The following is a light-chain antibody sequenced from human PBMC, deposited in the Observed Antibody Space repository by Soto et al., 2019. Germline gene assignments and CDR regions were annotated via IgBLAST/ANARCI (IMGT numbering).Light chain of an antibody. V-gene: IGKV3-11*01. J-gene: IGKJ3*01. CDR1: PSVGSF. Sequence: EIGFTQSPATLPLSPGERATLSCRASPSVGSFLARYQKKPGQAPRLLLYDASNMPTGIPAMFSGSGSETDFSRNISSLEPEDFAVDDYQHRSYFGPGTKVDIK. CDR3: QHRSY. CDR2: DAS.